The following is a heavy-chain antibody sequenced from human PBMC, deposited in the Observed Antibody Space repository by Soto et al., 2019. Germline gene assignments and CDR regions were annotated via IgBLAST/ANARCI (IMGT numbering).Heavy chain of an antibody. CDR1: GYTFTSYG. CDR3: VRRHPSATGIDWFDP. CDR2: LNAANGDT. V-gene: IGHV1-3*01. J-gene: IGHJ5*02. Sequence: ASVKVSCKASGYTFTSYGIHWVRQAPGQRLEWMGWLNAANGDTKYSPKFQGRVTITRGTSASTAYMELTSLRSEDTAVYYCVRRHPSATGIDWFDPWGQGNPVTVSS. D-gene: IGHD6-13*01.